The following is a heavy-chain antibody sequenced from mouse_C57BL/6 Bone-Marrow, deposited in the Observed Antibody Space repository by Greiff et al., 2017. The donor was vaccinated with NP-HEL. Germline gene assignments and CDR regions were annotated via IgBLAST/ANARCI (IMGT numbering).Heavy chain of an antibody. Sequence: VQLQQPGAELVRPGSSVKLSCKASGYTFTSYWMDWVKQTPGQGLEWLGNIYPSDSETHYNQKFKGKATLTVDQSSSTAYMMLSSLTSEDSAVYYCARDLPGKDWYIDVWGTGTTVTVSS. CDR3: ARDLPGKDWYIDV. D-gene: IGHD4-1*01. CDR2: IYPSDSET. J-gene: IGHJ1*03. V-gene: IGHV1-61*01. CDR1: GYTFTSYW.